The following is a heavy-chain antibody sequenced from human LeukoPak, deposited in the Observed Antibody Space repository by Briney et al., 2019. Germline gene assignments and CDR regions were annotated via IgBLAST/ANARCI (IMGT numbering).Heavy chain of an antibody. J-gene: IGHJ6*03. CDR3: AEGQMVRGVTTSYYMDA. CDR1: GFTFSSYV. D-gene: IGHD3-10*01. Sequence: TGGSLRLSCAASGFTFSSYVMSWVRQAPGKGLEWVSAIGGYSLTVYNAQSLKGRFTVSRDNSKNTLYLQVTDLRVDDTAVYYCAEGQMVRGVTTSYYMDAWGKGTRVTVSS. CDR2: IGGYSLTV. V-gene: IGHV3-23*01.